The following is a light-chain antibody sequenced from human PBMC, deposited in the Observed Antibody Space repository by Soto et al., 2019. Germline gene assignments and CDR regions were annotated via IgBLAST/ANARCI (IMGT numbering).Light chain of an antibody. CDR3: QQYNVWPLT. V-gene: IGKV3-15*01. J-gene: IGKJ4*01. Sequence: EIVMTQSPATLSVSPGERATLSCRASQSVSSNLAWYQQKPGQTPKLLIYVASTRATGIPARFSGSGSGTEFNLNISILQSEDFAVYYCQQYNVWPLTFGGGTKVEFK. CDR1: QSVSSN. CDR2: VAS.